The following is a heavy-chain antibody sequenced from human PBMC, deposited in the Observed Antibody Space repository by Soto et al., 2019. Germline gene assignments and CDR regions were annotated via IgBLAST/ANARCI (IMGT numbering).Heavy chain of an antibody. CDR2: ISYDGKQT. J-gene: IGHJ2*01. Sequence: PGGSLRLSCGAPGVTFKDYGMHWARQAPGKGLEWVAVISYDGKQTYYADSVKGRFTISKDKSKRTLFLQMNSLRVDDTAVHYCARDGWGSNWYFDLWGRGTLVTVSS. CDR1: GVTFKDYG. V-gene: IGHV3-30*03. D-gene: IGHD3-16*01. CDR3: ARDGWGSNWYFDL.